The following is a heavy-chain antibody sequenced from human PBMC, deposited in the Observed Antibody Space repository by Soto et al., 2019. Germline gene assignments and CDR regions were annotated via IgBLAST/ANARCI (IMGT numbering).Heavy chain of an antibody. V-gene: IGHV1-18*01. D-gene: IGHD3-22*01. CDR3: ARVGPWVPYYYDSSPYTFENWFDP. Sequence: GASVKVSCKASGYTFTSYGISWVRQAPGQGLEWMGWISAYNGNTNYAQKLQGRVTMTTDTSTSTAYMELRSLRSDDTAVYYCARVGPWVPYYYDSSPYTFENWFDPWGQGTLVTVSS. CDR1: GYTFTSYG. CDR2: ISAYNGNT. J-gene: IGHJ5*02.